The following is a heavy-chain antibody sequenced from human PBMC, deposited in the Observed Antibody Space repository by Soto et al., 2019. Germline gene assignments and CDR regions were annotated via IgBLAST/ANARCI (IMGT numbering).Heavy chain of an antibody. J-gene: IGHJ3*02. V-gene: IGHV1-69*13. Sequence: ASVKLSCNASGGTFGTYGISWVRQAPRQGLEWMGGIIPFSGTASYAQKFQGRVTIAADDSTSTAYMELSSLRSEDTAVYFCARDSGTYGRQVAFDIWGQGTMVTVSS. D-gene: IGHD1-26*01. CDR3: ARDSGTYGRQVAFDI. CDR2: IIPFSGTA. CDR1: GGTFGTYG.